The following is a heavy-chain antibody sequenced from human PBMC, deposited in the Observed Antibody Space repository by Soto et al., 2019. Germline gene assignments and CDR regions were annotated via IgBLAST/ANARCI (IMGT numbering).Heavy chain of an antibody. V-gene: IGHV1-3*01. Sequence: QVQLVQSGAEVKKPGASVKVSCKASGYTFTSYAMHWVRQAPGQRLEWMGRINAGNGYTKYSQKLQGRITITRDTPASTAYMELSSLRSEDTAVYYCARGPGGPDGPGDYWGQGTLVTVSS. D-gene: IGHD2-15*01. CDR3: ARGPGGPDGPGDY. CDR2: INAGNGYT. CDR1: GYTFTSYA. J-gene: IGHJ4*02.